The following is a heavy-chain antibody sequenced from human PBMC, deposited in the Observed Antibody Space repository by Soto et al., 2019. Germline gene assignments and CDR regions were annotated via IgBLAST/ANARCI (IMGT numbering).Heavy chain of an antibody. V-gene: IGHV4-34*01. CDR1: GGSFSGYY. D-gene: IGHD2-2*01. CDR3: ARGRDRGGYCSSPSCYVAFDI. J-gene: IGHJ3*02. Sequence: SETLSLTCAVYGGSFSGYYWSWIRQPPGKGLEWIGEINHSGSTNYNPSLKSRVTISVDTSKNQFSLKLSSVTAADTAVYYCARGRDRGGYCSSPSCYVAFDIWGQGTMVTVS. CDR2: INHSGST.